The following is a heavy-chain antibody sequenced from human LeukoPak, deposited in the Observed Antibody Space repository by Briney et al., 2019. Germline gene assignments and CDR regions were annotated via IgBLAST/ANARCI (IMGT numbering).Heavy chain of an antibody. D-gene: IGHD3-3*01. CDR1: GFTFSSYA. V-gene: IGHV3-30-3*01. CDR3: ASDSITIFGVAPPHYYGMDV. Sequence: GRSLRLSCAASGFTFSSYAMHWVRKAPGKGLEREPVISYDGSNKYYADSVKGRFTISRDNSKNTLYLQMNSLRAEDTAVYYCASDSITIFGVAPPHYYGMDVWGQGTTVTVSS. CDR2: ISYDGSNK. J-gene: IGHJ6*02.